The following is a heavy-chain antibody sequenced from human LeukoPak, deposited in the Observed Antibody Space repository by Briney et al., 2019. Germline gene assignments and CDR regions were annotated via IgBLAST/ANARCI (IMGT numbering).Heavy chain of an antibody. D-gene: IGHD6-13*01. CDR3: ARLHQQQLSV. Sequence: PSETLSLTGTVSGDSISSSSYFWGWIRQPPGKGLEWIGSIYYSGTTYYNSSLKSRVTISVDTSKNQFSLRLSSVTAADTAVYYCARLHQQQLSVWGQGTMVTVSS. J-gene: IGHJ3*01. CDR1: GDSISSSSYF. V-gene: IGHV4-39*01. CDR2: IYYSGTT.